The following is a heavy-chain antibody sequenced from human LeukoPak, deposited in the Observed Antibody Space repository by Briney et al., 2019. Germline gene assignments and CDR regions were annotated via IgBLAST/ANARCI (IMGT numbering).Heavy chain of an antibody. CDR1: GFTFTSYA. CDR2: VSDSGGST. D-gene: IGHD6-19*01. Sequence: PGGSLRLSCAASGFTFTSYAMSWVRQAPGKGLEWVSAVSDSGGSTYHADSVKGRFTISRDNSKNTVHLQMSSLRAEDTAVYYCAKDKEQWLVPGYYFDYWGQGTLVTVSS. CDR3: AKDKEQWLVPGYYFDY. V-gene: IGHV3-23*01. J-gene: IGHJ4*02.